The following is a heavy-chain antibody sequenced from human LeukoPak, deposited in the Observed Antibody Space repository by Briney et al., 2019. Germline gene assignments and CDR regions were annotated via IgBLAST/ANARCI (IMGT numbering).Heavy chain of an antibody. CDR1: GLIFSGQV. V-gene: IGHV3-33*01. CDR3: ARDWVGAGVDY. J-gene: IGHJ4*02. CDR2: IWYDGSNQ. Sequence: SPTLSCEAPGLIFSGQVMPAFRQAPVKQLQRVAGIWYDGSNQYYAGSVKGRITISRDNSKNTLYLQMNSLRAEDTAVYYCARDWVGAGVDYWGQGTLVTVSS. D-gene: IGHD1-26*01.